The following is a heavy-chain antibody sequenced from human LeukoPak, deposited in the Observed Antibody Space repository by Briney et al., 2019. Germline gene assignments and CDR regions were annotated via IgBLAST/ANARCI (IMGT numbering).Heavy chain of an antibody. V-gene: IGHV3-7*01. D-gene: IGHD4-17*01. CDR1: GFTFSSYW. J-gene: IGHJ5*02. CDR3: ARDLGYGALDP. Sequence: GGSLRLSCAASGFTFSSYWMNWVRQAPGKGLEWVALINPDGSQTNYVDSVKGRLTISRDNAENSLYLQMNSLKAEDTAVYYCARDLGYGALDPWGQGTLVTVSS. CDR2: INPDGSQT.